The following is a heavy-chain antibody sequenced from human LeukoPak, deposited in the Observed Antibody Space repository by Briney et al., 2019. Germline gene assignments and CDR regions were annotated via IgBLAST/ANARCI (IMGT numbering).Heavy chain of an antibody. D-gene: IGHD1-1*01. V-gene: IGHV4-59*01. J-gene: IGHJ4*02. Sequence: SETLSLTCTVSSVSISSYYWTWIRQPPGKGLEWIGYIHSSGSTNYNPSLNSRVTISLDTSKRQFSLKLTSVTAADTTVYYCAREERRASLDYWGQGTLVTVSS. CDR3: AREERRASLDY. CDR2: IHSSGST. CDR1: SVSISSYY.